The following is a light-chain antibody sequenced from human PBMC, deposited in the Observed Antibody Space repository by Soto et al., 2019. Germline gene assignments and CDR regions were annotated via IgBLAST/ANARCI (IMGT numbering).Light chain of an antibody. Sequence: EIVLTQSPATPSLSPGERATLSCRASQTVSTSLAWYQQKPGQAPRLLIYAASNTAPGIPARFSGSGSGTDFTLTINSLEPDDFAVYYCQQRDSWPITFGQGTRL. CDR3: QQRDSWPIT. V-gene: IGKV3-11*01. J-gene: IGKJ5*01. CDR2: AAS. CDR1: QTVSTS.